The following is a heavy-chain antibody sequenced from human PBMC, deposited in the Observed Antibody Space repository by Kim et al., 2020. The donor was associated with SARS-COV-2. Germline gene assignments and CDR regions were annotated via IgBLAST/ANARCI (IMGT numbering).Heavy chain of an antibody. V-gene: IGHV4-39*01. CDR2: IYYSGST. J-gene: IGHJ4*02. Sequence: SETLSLTCTVSGGSISSSSYYWGWIRQPPGKGLEWIGSIYYSGSTYYNPSLKSRVTISVDTSKNQFSLKLSSVTAADTAVYYCARGCSSTSCYNWGIDYWGQGTLVTVSS. D-gene: IGHD2-2*02. CDR1: GGSISSSSYY. CDR3: ARGCSSTSCYNWGIDY.